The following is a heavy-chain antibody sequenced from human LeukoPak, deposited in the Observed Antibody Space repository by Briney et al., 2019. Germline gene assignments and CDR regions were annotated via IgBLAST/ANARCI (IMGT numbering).Heavy chain of an antibody. D-gene: IGHD6-19*01. Sequence: GGSLRLSCAASGFTFSTYKMTWVRQAPGKGLEWVSSIFTGSGDFFYADSVKGRFTISRDDAKDSLYLHMNSLRAEDTAVYYCAKRRSSGPNWYFDLWGRGTLVAVSS. J-gene: IGHJ2*01. CDR3: AKRRSSGPNWYFDL. CDR1: GFTFSTYK. CDR2: IFTGSGDF. V-gene: IGHV3-21*04.